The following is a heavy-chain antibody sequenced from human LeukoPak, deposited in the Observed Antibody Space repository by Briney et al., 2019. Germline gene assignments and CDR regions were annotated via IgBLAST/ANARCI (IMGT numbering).Heavy chain of an antibody. Sequence: SETLSLTCTVSGGSISSYYWSWIRQPPGKGLELIGYIYYSGSPTYNPSLKSRVTISVDTSKNQFSLQLSSVTAADTAVYYCAGDVMSTALDAFDVWGQGTVVTVSS. CDR2: IYYSGSP. V-gene: IGHV4-59*01. J-gene: IGHJ3*01. CDR3: AGDVMSTALDAFDV. CDR1: GGSISSYY. D-gene: IGHD1-1*01.